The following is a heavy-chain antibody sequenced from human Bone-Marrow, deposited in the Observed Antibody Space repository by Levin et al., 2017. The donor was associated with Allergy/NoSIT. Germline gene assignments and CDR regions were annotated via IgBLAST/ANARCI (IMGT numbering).Heavy chain of an antibody. Sequence: TASETLSLTCTVSGGSISTYYWSWIRQPPGRGLEWVGYIYYSGGTNYNPSLKSRVTISLDSSKNQFSLKLTSVTAADTAVYYCASHYYDSSGYYLFYFDYWGQGTLVTVSS. CDR3: ASHYYDSSGYYLFYFDY. CDR2: IYYSGGT. V-gene: IGHV4-59*08. D-gene: IGHD3-22*01. CDR1: GGSISTYY. J-gene: IGHJ4*02.